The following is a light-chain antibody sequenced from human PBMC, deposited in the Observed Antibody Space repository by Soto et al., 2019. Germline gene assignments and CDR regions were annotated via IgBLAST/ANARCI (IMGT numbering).Light chain of an antibody. V-gene: IGKV1-17*01. CDR1: QGIRDD. J-gene: IGKJ3*01. Sequence: DIQMTQSPSFLSPSIGDRVTITCRASQGIRDDLSWFQQKPGKAPERLIYRASFLQAGVRSRFSGSGSGTEFTLTIISLQPEDFATYYCLQHSSYPFTFGPGTEVHVK. CDR3: LQHSSYPFT. CDR2: RAS.